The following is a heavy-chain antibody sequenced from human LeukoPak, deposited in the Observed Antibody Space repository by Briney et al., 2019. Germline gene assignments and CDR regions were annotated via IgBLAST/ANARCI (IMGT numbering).Heavy chain of an antibody. Sequence: GGSLRLSCAATGFGFRYHWMSWVRHVAGKGLEWVANINQDGSEGDYVDFVKGRFTISRDNAKSSLFLQMNSLRAEDTAVYYCARVSGTYYPVDYWGQGTVVTVSS. CDR1: GFGFRYHW. D-gene: IGHD1-26*01. CDR3: ARVSGTYYPVDY. V-gene: IGHV3-7*01. CDR2: INQDGSEG. J-gene: IGHJ4*02.